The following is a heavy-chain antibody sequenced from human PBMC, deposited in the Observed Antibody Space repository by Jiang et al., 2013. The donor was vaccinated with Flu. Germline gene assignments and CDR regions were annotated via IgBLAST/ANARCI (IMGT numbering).Heavy chain of an antibody. Sequence: SVKVSCKASGYTFTSYYMHWVRQAPGQGLEWMGIINPSGGSTSYAQKFQGRVTMTRDTSTSTVYMELSSLRSEDTAVYYCARATTYYYDSSGDNYYYYGMDVWGQGTTVTVSS. V-gene: IGHV1-46*01. D-gene: IGHD3-22*01. CDR2: INPSGGST. CDR1: GYTFTSYY. J-gene: IGHJ6*02. CDR3: ARATTYYYDSSGDNYYYYGMDV.